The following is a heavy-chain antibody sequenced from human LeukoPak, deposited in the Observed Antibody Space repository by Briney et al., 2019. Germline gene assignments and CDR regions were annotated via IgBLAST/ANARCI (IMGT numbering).Heavy chain of an antibody. CDR1: GFTFSSYA. Sequence: PGGSLRLSCAASGFTFSSYAMSWVRQAPGKGLEWVSAISGSGGSTYYADSVKGRFTISRDSSKNTLYLQMNSLRAEDTAVYYCARSSYYYDSSAPYYFDYWGQGTLVTVSS. V-gene: IGHV3-23*01. J-gene: IGHJ4*02. CDR2: ISGSGGST. D-gene: IGHD3-22*01. CDR3: ARSSYYYDSSAPYYFDY.